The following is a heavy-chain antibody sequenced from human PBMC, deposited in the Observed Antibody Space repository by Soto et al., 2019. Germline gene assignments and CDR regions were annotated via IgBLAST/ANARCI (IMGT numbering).Heavy chain of an antibody. V-gene: IGHV4-59*01. D-gene: IGHD2-8*01. CDR3: ARALFRCTNGVCSRQYGMDV. J-gene: IGHJ6*02. Sequence: SETLSLTCTVSGGSISSYYWSWIRQPPGKGLEWIGYIYYSGSTNYNPSLKSRVTISVDTSKNQFSLKLSSVTAADTAVYYCARALFRCTNGVCSRQYGMDVWGQATTVTVS. CDR2: IYYSGST. CDR1: GGSISSYY.